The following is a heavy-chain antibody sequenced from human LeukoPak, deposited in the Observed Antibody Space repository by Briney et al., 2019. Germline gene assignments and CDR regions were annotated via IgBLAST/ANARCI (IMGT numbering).Heavy chain of an antibody. D-gene: IGHD3-10*01. CDR2: IYYSGST. Sequence: SETLSLTCTVSGGSISSSSYYWGWLRQPPGKGLEWIGSIYYSGSTYYNPSLKSRVTISVDTSKNQFSLKLSSVTAADTVVYYCARDMSYAFDIWGQGTMVTDSS. CDR1: GGSISSSSYY. V-gene: IGHV4-39*07. J-gene: IGHJ3*02. CDR3: ARDMSYAFDI.